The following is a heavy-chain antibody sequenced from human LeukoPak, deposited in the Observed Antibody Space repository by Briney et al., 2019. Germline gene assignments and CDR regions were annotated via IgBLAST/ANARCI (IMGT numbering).Heavy chain of an antibody. J-gene: IGHJ4*02. D-gene: IGHD6-13*01. CDR2: IIPIFGTA. V-gene: IGHV1-69*05. Sequence: ASVKVSCKASGGTFSSYAISWVRQAPGQGLEWMGGIIPIFGTANYAQKFQGRVTITTDESTSTAYMELSSLRSEDTAVYYCANRYSSSWPRGRYYFDYWGQGTLVTVSS. CDR1: GGTFSSYA. CDR3: ANRYSSSWPRGRYYFDY.